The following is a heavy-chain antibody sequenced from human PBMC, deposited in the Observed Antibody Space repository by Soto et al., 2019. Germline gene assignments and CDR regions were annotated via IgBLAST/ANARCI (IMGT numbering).Heavy chain of an antibody. CDR1: GFTFSSYS. J-gene: IGHJ3*02. V-gene: IGHV3-48*01. CDR2: ISSSSSTI. CDR3: ARDPGYCSSTSCLSGAFDI. Sequence: GGSLRLSCAASGFTFSSYSMNWVRQAPGKGLEWVSYISSSSSTIYYADSVKGRFTISRDNAKNSLYLQMNSLRAEETAVYYCARDPGYCSSTSCLSGAFDIWGQGTMVTVSS. D-gene: IGHD2-2*03.